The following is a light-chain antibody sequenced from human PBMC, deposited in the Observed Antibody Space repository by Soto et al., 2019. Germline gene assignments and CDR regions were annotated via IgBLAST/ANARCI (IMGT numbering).Light chain of an antibody. Sequence: DIQMTHSPSTLSASVGDRVTITCRASQTISSWLAWYQQKPGKAPNLLIYDASSLESGVPSRFSGRGSGTQFTLTISSLQPDDFATYYCQPYNSFSGTFGPGTKVDIK. J-gene: IGKJ1*01. CDR2: DAS. CDR3: QPYNSFSGT. CDR1: QTISSW. V-gene: IGKV1-5*01.